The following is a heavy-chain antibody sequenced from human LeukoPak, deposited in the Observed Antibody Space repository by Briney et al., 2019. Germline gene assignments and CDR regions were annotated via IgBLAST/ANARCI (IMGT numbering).Heavy chain of an antibody. CDR2: INGNGGGT. V-gene: IGHV3-20*04. Sequence: PGGSLRLSCAASGFTFNNYGMTWVRQVSGKGLEWVSDINGNGGGTCDTDSVKGRFTISRDNSKNSLYLQMNSLTAEDTAFYYCSKDSSIGRHYTNRLFSPLDYWGRGTLVTVSS. CDR1: GFTFNNYG. J-gene: IGHJ4*02. CDR3: SKDSSIGRHYTNRLFSPLDY. D-gene: IGHD2-8*01.